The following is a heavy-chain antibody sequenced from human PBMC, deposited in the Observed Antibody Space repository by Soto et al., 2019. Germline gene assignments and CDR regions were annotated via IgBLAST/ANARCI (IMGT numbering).Heavy chain of an antibody. CDR2: IYYRGST. J-gene: IGHJ6*02. Sequence: SETLSLTCTDSGGSVSRGSYYWSWIRQPPGKGLEWIGYIYYRGSTNYNPSLKSRVTISVDTSKNQFSLKLSSVTAADTAVYYCARCAAMVRGVQDNYYYYGMDVWGQGTTVTVSS. CDR3: ARCAAMVRGVQDNYYYYGMDV. V-gene: IGHV4-61*01. CDR1: GGSVSRGSYY. D-gene: IGHD3-10*01.